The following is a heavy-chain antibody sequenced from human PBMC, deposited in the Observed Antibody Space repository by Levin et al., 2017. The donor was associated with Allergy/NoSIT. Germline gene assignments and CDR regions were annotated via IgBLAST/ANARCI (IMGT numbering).Heavy chain of an antibody. CDR2: ISYDGSNK. CDR3: ARDGIAAALATLYNWFDP. CDR1: GFTFSSYA. V-gene: IGHV3-30-3*01. D-gene: IGHD6-13*01. J-gene: IGHJ5*02. Sequence: GGSLRLSCAASGFTFSSYAMHWVRQAPGKGLEWVAVISYDGSNKYYADSVKGRFTISRDNSKNTLYLQMNSLRAEDTAVYYCARDGIAAALATLYNWFDPWGQGTLVTVSS.